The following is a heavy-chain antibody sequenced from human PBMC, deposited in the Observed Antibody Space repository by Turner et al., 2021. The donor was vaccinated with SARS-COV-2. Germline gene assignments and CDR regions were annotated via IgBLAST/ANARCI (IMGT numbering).Heavy chain of an antibody. V-gene: IGHV1-2*02. Sequence: QVQLVQSGAEVKKPGASVKVSCKASGYTFSGYYMHWVRQAPGQGLEWMGWINPNSGGTNYAQEFQGRVTMTSDTSISTAYMELSRLRSDDTAVYYCARGPRGYDFWSGYPNWFDPWGQGTLVTVSS. J-gene: IGHJ5*02. CDR3: ARGPRGYDFWSGYPNWFDP. CDR1: GYTFSGYY. D-gene: IGHD3-3*01. CDR2: INPNSGGT.